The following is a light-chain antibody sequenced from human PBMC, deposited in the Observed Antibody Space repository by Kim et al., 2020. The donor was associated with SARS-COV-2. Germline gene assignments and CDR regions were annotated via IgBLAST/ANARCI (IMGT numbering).Light chain of an antibody. CDR3: QVWDSSSDHVV. CDR1: NIGSKS. Sequence: SYELTQPPSVSVAPGKTARITCGGNNIGSKSMHWYQQKPGQAPVLVIYYDSDRPSGIPERFSGSNSGNTATLPISRVEAGDEADYYCQVWDSSSDHVVFGGGTQLTVL. CDR2: YDS. J-gene: IGLJ2*01. V-gene: IGLV3-21*04.